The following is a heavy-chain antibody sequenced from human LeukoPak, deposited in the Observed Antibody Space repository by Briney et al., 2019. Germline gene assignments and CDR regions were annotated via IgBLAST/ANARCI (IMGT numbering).Heavy chain of an antibody. CDR1: GFTFSSYG. CDR3: AKDGNYYDSSLD. CDR2: IRYDGSNK. Sequence: PGGSLRLSCAAYGFTFSSYGMHWVRQAPGKGLEWVAFIRYDGSNKYYADSVKGRFTISRDNSKNTLYLQMNSLRAEDTAVYYCAKDGNYYDSSLDWGQGTLVTVSS. D-gene: IGHD3-22*01. V-gene: IGHV3-30*02. J-gene: IGHJ4*02.